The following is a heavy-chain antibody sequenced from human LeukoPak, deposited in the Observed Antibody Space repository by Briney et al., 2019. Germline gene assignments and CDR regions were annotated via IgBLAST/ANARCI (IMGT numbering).Heavy chain of an antibody. J-gene: IGHJ6*02. Sequence: ASVKVSCKASGYTFTSYYMHWVRQAPGQGLEWMGIINPSGGSTSYAQKFQGRVTMSRDTSTSTVYMELSSLRSEDTAVYYCARAIRKQLAPDYYYYGMDVWGQGTTVTVSS. CDR1: GYTFTSYY. CDR2: INPSGGST. D-gene: IGHD6-13*01. CDR3: ARAIRKQLAPDYYYYGMDV. V-gene: IGHV1-46*01.